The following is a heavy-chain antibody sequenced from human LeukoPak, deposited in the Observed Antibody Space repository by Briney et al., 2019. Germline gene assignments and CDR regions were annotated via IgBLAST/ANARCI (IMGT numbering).Heavy chain of an antibody. V-gene: IGHV3-30*02. CDR2: IRYDGSNK. CDR3: ARDLYSSSSHYFDY. CDR1: GFTFSSYG. J-gene: IGHJ4*02. Sequence: GGSLRLSCAASGFTFSSYGMHWVRQAPGKGLEWVTFIRYDGSNKYYADSVKGRFTISRDNSKNTLYLRMNSLRAEDTAVYYCARDLYSSSSHYFDYWGQGTLVTVSS. D-gene: IGHD6-6*01.